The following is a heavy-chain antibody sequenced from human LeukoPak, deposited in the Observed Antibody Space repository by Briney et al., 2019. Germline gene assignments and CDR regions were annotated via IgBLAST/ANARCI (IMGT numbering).Heavy chain of an antibody. V-gene: IGHV4-39*01. J-gene: IGHJ4*02. Sequence: SETLSLTCTVSGGSINSSSYYWGWIRQPPGRGLEWIGSIYYSGSTYYKPSLKSRVTISVDMSKNQFSLRLTSVTAADTAVYYCARRSSSAWVFDYWGQGTLVTVSS. D-gene: IGHD6-19*01. CDR3: ARRSSSAWVFDY. CDR2: IYYSGST. CDR1: GGSINSSSYY.